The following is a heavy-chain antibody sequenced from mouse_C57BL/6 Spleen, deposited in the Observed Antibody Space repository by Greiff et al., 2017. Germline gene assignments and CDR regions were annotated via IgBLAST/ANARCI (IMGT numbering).Heavy chain of an antibody. V-gene: IGHV8-12*01. J-gene: IGHJ2*01. D-gene: IGHD4-1*01. CDR1: GFSLSTSGMG. CDR3: ARRVELGKGIFDY. Sequence: QVTLKVSGPGILQSSQTLSLTCSFSGFSLSTSGMGVSWIRQPSGKGLEWLAHIYWDDDKRSNPSLKRRLTISKATSRNQVFLKITSVDTADTATDYCARRVELGKGIFDYWGQGTTLTVSS. CDR2: IYWDDDK.